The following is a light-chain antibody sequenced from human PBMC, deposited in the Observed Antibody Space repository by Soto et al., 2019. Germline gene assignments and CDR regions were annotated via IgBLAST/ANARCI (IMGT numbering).Light chain of an antibody. CDR3: QQYGRSPPT. V-gene: IGKV3-20*01. CDR2: VAS. Sequence: EIVLTQSPGTLSLSPGDRATLSCRASQSVSSNYLAWYQQTPGQAPRLLIYVASIRATGIPDRFSGSGSGADFTLTIRRLEPEDFAVYYCQQYGRSPPTFGQGTKVEIK. CDR1: QSVSSNY. J-gene: IGKJ1*01.